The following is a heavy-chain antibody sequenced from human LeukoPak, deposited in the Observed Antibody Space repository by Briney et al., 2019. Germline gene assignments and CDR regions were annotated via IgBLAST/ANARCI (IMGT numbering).Heavy chain of an antibody. D-gene: IGHD6-13*01. CDR1: GYTFTSYD. V-gene: IGHV1-8*01. J-gene: IGHJ4*02. CDR3: ARAPHEYSSRWNY. Sequence: ASVKVSCKASGYTFTSYDFNWLRQATGQGPEWMGWMNPNSGATGYAQKFQGRVTMTRSASINTAYMELSNLRSEDTAVYYCARAPHEYSSRWNYWGQGTLVTVSS. CDR2: MNPNSGAT.